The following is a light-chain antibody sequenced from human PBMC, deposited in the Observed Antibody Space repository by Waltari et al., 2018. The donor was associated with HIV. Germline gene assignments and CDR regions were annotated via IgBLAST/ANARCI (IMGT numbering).Light chain of an antibody. Sequence: QSALTQPRSVSGSPGQSVTISCTGTSSDIGGYNHVSWYQQHPGTAPKLMIYGVSQWPSGVPARFSGSKSGNTASLTISGLQADDEADYYCCSYAGSSTWVFGGGTKLTVL. CDR2: GVS. CDR3: CSYAGSSTWV. V-gene: IGLV2-11*01. CDR1: SSDIGGYNH. J-gene: IGLJ3*02.